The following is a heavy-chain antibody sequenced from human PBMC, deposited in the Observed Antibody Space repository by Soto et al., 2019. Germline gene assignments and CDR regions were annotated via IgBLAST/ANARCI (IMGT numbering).Heavy chain of an antibody. Sequence: QPLSLTCAISGDSVSSNSAAWNLIRHSPSRGLEWLGRTYYRSKWYNDYAVSVKSRITINPDTSKNQFSLQLNSVTPEDTAVYYCARDFGPEYAFDIWGQGTMVTVSS. V-gene: IGHV6-1*01. J-gene: IGHJ3*02. D-gene: IGHD3-3*01. CDR3: ARDFGPEYAFDI. CDR2: TYYRSKWYN. CDR1: GDSVSSNSAA.